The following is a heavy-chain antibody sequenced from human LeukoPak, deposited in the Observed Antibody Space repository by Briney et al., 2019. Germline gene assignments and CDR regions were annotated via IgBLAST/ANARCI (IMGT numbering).Heavy chain of an antibody. Sequence: KTSETLSLTCAVYGGSFSGYYWSWIRQPPGKGLEWIGEINHSGSTNYNPSLKSRVTISVDTSKNQFSLKLSSVTAADTAVYYCARPRYSAARGPPDYWGQGTLVTVSS. D-gene: IGHD1-26*01. CDR3: ARPRYSAARGPPDY. CDR1: GGSFSGYY. V-gene: IGHV4-34*01. CDR2: INHSGST. J-gene: IGHJ4*02.